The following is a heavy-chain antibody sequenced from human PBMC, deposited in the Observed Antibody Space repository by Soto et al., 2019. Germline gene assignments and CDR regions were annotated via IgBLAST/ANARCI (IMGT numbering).Heavy chain of an antibody. CDR1: GFTFSSYW. CDR3: ARETFGYFYGSGSYSTSYYYYMDV. J-gene: IGHJ6*03. D-gene: IGHD3-10*01. V-gene: IGHV3-7*01. Sequence: SLRLSCAASGFTFSSYWMSWVRQAPGKGLEWVTNIKQDGSEKYYVDSVKGRFTISRDNAKNSLYLQMNSLRAEDTAVYYCARETFGYFYGSGSYSTSYYYYMDVWGKGTTVTVSS. CDR2: IKQDGSEK.